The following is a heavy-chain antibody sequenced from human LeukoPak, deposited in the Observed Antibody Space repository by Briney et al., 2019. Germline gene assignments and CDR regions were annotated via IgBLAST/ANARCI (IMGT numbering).Heavy chain of an antibody. V-gene: IGHV1-69*13. Sequence: GAPVKVSCKTSGGTFSSYAISWVRQAPGQGLEWMGGIIPIFGTANYAQKFQGRVTITADESTSTAYMELSSLRSEDTAVYYCARDTRGVWYFDLWGRGTLVTVSS. CDR1: GGTFSSYA. CDR2: IIPIFGTA. CDR3: ARDTRGVWYFDL. J-gene: IGHJ2*01. D-gene: IGHD1-26*01.